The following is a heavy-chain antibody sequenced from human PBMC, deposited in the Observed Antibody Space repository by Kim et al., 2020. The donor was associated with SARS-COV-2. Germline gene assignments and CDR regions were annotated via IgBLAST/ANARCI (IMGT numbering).Heavy chain of an antibody. D-gene: IGHD6-13*01. J-gene: IGHJ4*02. V-gene: IGHV4-59*09. CDR3: ARGVAAAGTAFFDY. Sequence: NPTPKGRVTVTVDTSKNQFSRKLGSVTAADTAVYYCARGVAAAGTAFFDYWGQGTLVTVSS.